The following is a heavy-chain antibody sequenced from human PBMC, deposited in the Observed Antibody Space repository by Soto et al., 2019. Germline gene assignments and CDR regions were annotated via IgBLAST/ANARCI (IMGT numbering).Heavy chain of an antibody. J-gene: IGHJ3*02. CDR2: MTISGHVT. CDR1: GITFSDYA. CDR3: AKDANGDFIGAFDM. V-gene: IGHV3-23*01. Sequence: EAQWLESGGGLVQPGGSLSLSCAASGITFSDYAMTWVRQAPGKGLGWVSSMTISGHVTQYPDTVRGRFNISKDNTKKTLLVQMNIRRVEDTASYCCAKDANGDFIGAFDMWGPGTLVTVSS. D-gene: IGHD4-17*01.